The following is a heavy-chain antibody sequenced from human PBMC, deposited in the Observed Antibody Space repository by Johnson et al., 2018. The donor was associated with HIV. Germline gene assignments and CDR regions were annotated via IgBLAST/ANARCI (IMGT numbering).Heavy chain of an antibody. D-gene: IGHD1-26*01. J-gene: IGHJ3*02. CDR2: ISYDGSNK. V-gene: IGHV3-30*19. CDR3: ARGREGGNYQGGAFDI. CDR1: GFTFSSYG. Sequence: QVQLVESGGGVVQPGGSLRLSCAASGFTFSSYGMHWVRQAPGKGLEWVAVISYDGSNKYDADSVKGRFTISRDNSKNTLYLQMNSLRAEDTAVYYCARGREGGNYQGGAFDIWGQGTMVTVSP.